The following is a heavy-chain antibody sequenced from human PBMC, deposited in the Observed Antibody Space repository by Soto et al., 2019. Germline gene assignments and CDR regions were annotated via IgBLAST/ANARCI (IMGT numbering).Heavy chain of an antibody. CDR2: IKRKTDGGTP. J-gene: IGHJ4*02. CDR3: STYDYIWGSDRYRWAY. D-gene: IGHD3-16*02. CDR1: EPTFRNPW. Sequence: EVQLVESGGDLVNPGGPLRLSGAASEPTFRNPWMSWVRQPQGKGLRWVGGIKRKTDGGTPDYAAPVKGRFTISRDDSNNMLYLYISSLKTEDTAMYYCSTYDYIWGSDRYRWAYWGQGTLVTVSS. V-gene: IGHV3-15*01.